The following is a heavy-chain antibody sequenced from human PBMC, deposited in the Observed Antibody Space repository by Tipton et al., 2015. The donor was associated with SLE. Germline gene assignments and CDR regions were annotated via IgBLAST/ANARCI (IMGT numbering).Heavy chain of an antibody. Sequence: GLVKPSETLSLTCTVSGGSISSYYWSWIRQPPGKGLEWIGYIYYSGSTNYNPSLKSRVTISVDTSNNQFSLKLSSVTAADTAVYYCARDGYIYGFIWGQGTLVTVSS. D-gene: IGHD3-10*01. V-gene: IGHV4-59*01. CDR3: ARDGYIYGFI. CDR1: GGSISSYY. J-gene: IGHJ4*02. CDR2: IYYSGST.